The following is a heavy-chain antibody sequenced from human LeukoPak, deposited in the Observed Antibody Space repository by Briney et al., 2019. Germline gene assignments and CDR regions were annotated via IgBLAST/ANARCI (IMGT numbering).Heavy chain of an antibody. J-gene: IGHJ4*02. CDR2: IYSGGST. D-gene: IGHD3-10*01. CDR3: ATSQDYYGSED. V-gene: IGHV3-66*01. CDR1: GFTVSSNY. Sequence: GGSLRLSCAASGFTVSSNYMSWVRQAPGKGLEWVSVIYSGGSTYYADSVKGRFTISRDNSKNTLYLQMNSPRAEDTAVYYCATSQDYYGSEDWGQGTLVTVSS.